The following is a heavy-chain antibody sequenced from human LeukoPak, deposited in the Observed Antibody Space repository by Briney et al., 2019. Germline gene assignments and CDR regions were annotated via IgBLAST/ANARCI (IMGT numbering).Heavy chain of an antibody. CDR1: GGSISSSSYY. V-gene: IGHV4-39*07. D-gene: IGHD5-24*01. CDR2: IYYSGST. Sequence: SETLSLTCTVSGGSISSSSYYWGWIRQPPGKGLEWIGSIYYSGSTYYNPSLKSRVTISVDTSKNQFSLKLSSVTAADTAVYYCARVGWLQYHDYWGQGTLVTVSS. J-gene: IGHJ4*02. CDR3: ARVGWLQYHDY.